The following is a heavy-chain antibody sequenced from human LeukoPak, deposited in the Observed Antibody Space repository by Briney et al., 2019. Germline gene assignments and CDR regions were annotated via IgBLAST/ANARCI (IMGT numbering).Heavy chain of an antibody. V-gene: IGHV4-59*01. D-gene: IGHD3-10*01. J-gene: IGHJ1*01. CDR2: IYYSGST. CDR3: ATVQVFDYGSGAAEYFQH. Sequence: PSETLSLTCTVSGGSISSYYWSWIRQPPGKGLEWIGYIYYSGSTNYSPSLKSRVTISVDTSKNQFSLKLSSVTAADTAVYYCATVQVFDYGSGAAEYFQHWGQGTLVTVSS. CDR1: GGSISSYY.